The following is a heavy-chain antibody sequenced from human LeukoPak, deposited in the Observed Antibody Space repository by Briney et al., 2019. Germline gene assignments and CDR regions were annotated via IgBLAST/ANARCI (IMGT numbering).Heavy chain of an antibody. CDR1: GFTFSNYL. V-gene: IGHV3-7*03. J-gene: IGHJ4*02. D-gene: IGHD1-26*01. Sequence: PGGSLRLSCAASGFTFSNYLMSWVRQAPGKGLEWVAHIKQDGSEKYFVDSVKGRFTISRDNAENSLYLQMNTLGAEDTAVYYCARDSGNYDYWGQGTLVTVSS. CDR2: IKQDGSEK. CDR3: ARDSGNYDY.